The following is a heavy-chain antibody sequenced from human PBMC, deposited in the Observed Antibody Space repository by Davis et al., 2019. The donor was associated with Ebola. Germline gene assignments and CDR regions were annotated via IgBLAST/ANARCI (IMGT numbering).Heavy chain of an antibody. CDR1: GFTFSSYA. V-gene: IGHV3-30-3*01. CDR3: ARDRTDYDFWSGYYHYYYYGMDV. J-gene: IGHJ6*02. D-gene: IGHD3-3*01. CDR2: ISYDGSNK. Sequence: PGGSLRLSCAASGFTFSSYAMHWVRQAPGKGLEWVAVISYDGSNKYYADSVKGRFTISRDNSKNTLYLQMNSLRAEDTAVYYCARDRTDYDFWSGYYHYYYYGMDVWGQGTTVTVSS.